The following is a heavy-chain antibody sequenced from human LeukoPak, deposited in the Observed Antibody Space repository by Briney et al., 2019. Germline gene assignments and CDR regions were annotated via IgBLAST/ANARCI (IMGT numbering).Heavy chain of an antibody. CDR2: INNDGTAT. CDR3: ARADDYGDYVFDY. D-gene: IGHD4-17*01. V-gene: IGHV3-74*01. J-gene: IGHJ4*02. Sequence: GGSLRLSCAASGFTFSAYWMHWVRQVPGKGLVWVSRINNDGTATFFADSVKGRFTISRDNAKNSLYLQMNSLRAEDTAVYYCARADDYGDYVFDYWGQGTLVTVSS. CDR1: GFTFSAYW.